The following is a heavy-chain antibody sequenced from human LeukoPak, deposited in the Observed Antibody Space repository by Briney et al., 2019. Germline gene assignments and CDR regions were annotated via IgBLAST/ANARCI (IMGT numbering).Heavy chain of an antibody. CDR3: ARGPYYYGSGSSYIHDY. Sequence: SETLSLTCAVSGGSISNSNFYWGWIRQPPGQGLEWIGTNYYSGSTYYNPSLKTRVTMSVDTSKNQFSLKLTSVTAADTAVYYCARGPYYYGSGSSYIHDYWGQGTLVTVSS. CDR2: NYYSGST. CDR1: GGSISNSNFY. V-gene: IGHV4-39*01. J-gene: IGHJ4*02. D-gene: IGHD3-10*01.